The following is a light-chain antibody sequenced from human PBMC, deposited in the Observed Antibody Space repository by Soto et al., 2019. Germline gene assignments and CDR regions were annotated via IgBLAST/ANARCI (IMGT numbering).Light chain of an antibody. CDR1: SSDVGGYNF. Sequence: QSALTQPPSASGSPGQSVTISCTGTSSDVGGYNFVSWYQQHPGKVPKLMIYEVSERPSGGPDRFSGSKSGNTASLTVSGLQAEDEADYYCSSYAGSNIVVFGGGTKVTVL. CDR3: SSYAGSNIVV. CDR2: EVS. J-gene: IGLJ2*01. V-gene: IGLV2-8*01.